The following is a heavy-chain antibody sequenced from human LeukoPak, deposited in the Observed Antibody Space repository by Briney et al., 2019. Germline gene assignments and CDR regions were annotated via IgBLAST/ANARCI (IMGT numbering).Heavy chain of an antibody. Sequence: GRSLRLSCAASGFTFSSYAMHRVRQAPGKGLEWVAVISYDGSNKYYADSVKGRFTISRDNSKNTLFLQLNSLRTEDTAVYYCARESSSSYPVAYYFDYWGQGTLVTVSS. CDR3: ARESSSSYPVAYYFDY. CDR2: ISYDGSNK. V-gene: IGHV3-30*04. D-gene: IGHD6-6*01. CDR1: GFTFSSYA. J-gene: IGHJ4*02.